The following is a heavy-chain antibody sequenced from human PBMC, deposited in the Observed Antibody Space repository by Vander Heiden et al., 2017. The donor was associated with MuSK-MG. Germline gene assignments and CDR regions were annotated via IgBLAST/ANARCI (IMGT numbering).Heavy chain of an antibody. CDR3: ARACYLYYDVGKVDAFDI. Sequence: CAASGFTFSSYWMSWVRQAPGKGLEWVSNITPDGIERYYVDSEKGRFTISRDNAKNSVYLKMNSLRAEDTAVYYCARACYLYYDVGKVDAFDIWGQGTMVTVSS. CDR2: ITPDGIER. CDR1: GFTFSSYW. J-gene: IGHJ3*02. D-gene: IGHD3-22*01. V-gene: IGHV3-7*01.